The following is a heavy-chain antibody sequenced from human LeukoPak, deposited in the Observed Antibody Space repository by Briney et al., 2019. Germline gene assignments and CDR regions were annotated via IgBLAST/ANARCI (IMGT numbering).Heavy chain of an antibody. J-gene: IGHJ4*02. V-gene: IGHV1-2*02. CDR3: ARMGPPHPSSYDFWSGYFADPPLDY. Sequence: ASVKVSCKASGYTFTGYYMHWVRQAPGQGLEWMGWINPNSGGTNYAQKFQGRVTMTRDTSISTAYMELSRLRSDDTAVYYCARMGPPHPSSYDFWSGYFADPPLDYWGQGTLDIVSS. D-gene: IGHD3-3*01. CDR1: GYTFTGYY. CDR2: INPNSGGT.